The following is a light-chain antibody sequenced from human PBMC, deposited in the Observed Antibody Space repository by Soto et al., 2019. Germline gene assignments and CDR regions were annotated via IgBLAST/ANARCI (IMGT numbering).Light chain of an antibody. CDR1: QSVGSVY. Sequence: DIVFTQSPRTLSLSPGERATLSCRASQSVGSVYLAWYQQKLGQAPRLLIHGASNRAAGIPDRFSGSGSGTDFTLTISRLEHEELAVYYCQQYGSSPRTFGQGTKADIK. J-gene: IGKJ1*01. V-gene: IGKV3-20*01. CDR2: GAS. CDR3: QQYGSSPRT.